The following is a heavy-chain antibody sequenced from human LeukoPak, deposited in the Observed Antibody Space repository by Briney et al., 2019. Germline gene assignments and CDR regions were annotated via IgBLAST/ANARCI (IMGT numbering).Heavy chain of an antibody. V-gene: IGHV3-48*04. D-gene: IGHD5-12*01. CDR3: ARGAYSGWAYFDH. CDR1: GFTFSDYS. J-gene: IGHJ4*02. CDR2: ITFSVNTE. Sequence: GSLRLSCAASGFTFSDYSMNWVRHAPGKGLEWGSYITFSVNTEYYGESVKGRFTIPRDNAKNSLYLHMDSLRAEDTAVYYCARGAYSGWAYFDHWGQGTLVTVSS.